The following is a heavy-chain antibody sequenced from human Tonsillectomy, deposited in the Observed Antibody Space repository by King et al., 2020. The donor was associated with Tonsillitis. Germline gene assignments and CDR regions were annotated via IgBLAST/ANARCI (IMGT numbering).Heavy chain of an antibody. D-gene: IGHD3-10*01. V-gene: IGHV3-20*04. CDR1: GFIFDDYG. CDR2: INWYGGGT. CDR3: ARGRRGLGSYGWFDP. Sequence: QLVQSGGGVVRPGGSLRLSCAASGFIFDDYGMSWVRQTPGKGLEWVSGINWYGGGTGYADSVKGRFTISRDNARNSLYLQMNSLRAEDTALYYCARGRRGLGSYGWFDPWGQGTLVTVSS. J-gene: IGHJ5*02.